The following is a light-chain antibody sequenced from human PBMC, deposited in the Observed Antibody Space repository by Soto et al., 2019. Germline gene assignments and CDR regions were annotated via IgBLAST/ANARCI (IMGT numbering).Light chain of an antibody. Sequence: DLQLTQSPSSLSASVGDRVTITCRASQSISNYLNWYQQKPGKAPNLLIYAASSLQSGVPSRFSGSGSETDFTLTISSLQPEDFATYFCQQSHSTPDTFGQGTRLEIK. J-gene: IGKJ5*01. CDR3: QQSHSTPDT. V-gene: IGKV1-39*01. CDR1: QSISNY. CDR2: AAS.